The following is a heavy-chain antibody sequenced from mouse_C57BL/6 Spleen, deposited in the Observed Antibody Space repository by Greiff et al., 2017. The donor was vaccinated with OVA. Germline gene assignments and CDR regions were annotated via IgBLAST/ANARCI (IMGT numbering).Heavy chain of an antibody. CDR2: ISGGGGNT. CDR3: ARRYFDV. J-gene: IGHJ1*03. V-gene: IGHV5-9*01. CDR1: GFTFSSYT. Sequence: EVHLVESGGGLVKPGGSLKLSCAASGFTFSSYTMSWVRQTPEKRLEWVATISGGGGNTHYPDSVKGRFTISRDNAKNTLYLQMSSLRSEDTALYYCARRYFDVWGTGTTVTVSS.